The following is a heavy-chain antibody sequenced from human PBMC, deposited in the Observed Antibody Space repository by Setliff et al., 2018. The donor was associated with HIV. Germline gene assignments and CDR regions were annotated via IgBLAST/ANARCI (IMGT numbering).Heavy chain of an antibody. CDR2: IYHSGSS. J-gene: IGHJ3*02. D-gene: IGHD3-9*01. CDR3: ARRWGDILTGPDTFDI. V-gene: IGHV4-38-2*01. CDR1: GYSISSGYY. Sequence: SETLSLTCAVSGYSISSGYYWGWIRQPPGKGLEWIGNIYHSGSSYSNPSLKSRVTISIDTSKNQFSLKLSSVTAADTAVYYYARRWGDILTGPDTFDIWGQGTMVTVSS.